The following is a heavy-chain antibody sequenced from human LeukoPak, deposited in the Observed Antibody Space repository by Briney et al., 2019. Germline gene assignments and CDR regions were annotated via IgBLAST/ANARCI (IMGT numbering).Heavy chain of an antibody. V-gene: IGHV1-69*06. Sequence: SVKVSCKASGYTFTGYYIHWVRQAPGQGLEWMGGIIPIFGTANYAQKFQGRVTITADKSTSTAYMELSSLRSEDTAVYYCARRGSITMTRRGAFDIWGQGTMVTVSS. J-gene: IGHJ3*02. CDR3: ARRGSITMTRRGAFDI. CDR2: IIPIFGTA. D-gene: IGHD3-22*01. CDR1: GYTFTGYY.